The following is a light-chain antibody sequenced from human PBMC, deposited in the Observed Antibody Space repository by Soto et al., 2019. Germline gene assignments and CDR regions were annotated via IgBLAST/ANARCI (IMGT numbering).Light chain of an antibody. CDR1: QSIATF. CDR3: QQNYDTPIT. V-gene: IGKV1-39*01. Sequence: DFEMTQSPSSLSAFVGDRVTTTCRASQSIATFLSWYQQKSGRAPKLLIYAASSLQIGVPSRFSGSGSGTNFTLTISSLQPEDFATYFCQQNYDTPITFGQGTRLEIK. J-gene: IGKJ5*01. CDR2: AAS.